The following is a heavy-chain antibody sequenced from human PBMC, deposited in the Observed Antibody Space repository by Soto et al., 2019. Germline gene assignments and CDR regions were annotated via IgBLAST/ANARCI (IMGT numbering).Heavy chain of an antibody. Sequence: GGSLRLSCAASGITFSNYGMHWVRQAPGKGLEWVAVISYDGNKEYYADSVKGRFTISRDNAKSTLYLQIDSLRSEDTAAYYCGKDWARVSDRIDLWGQGTLVTVSS. CDR2: ISYDGNKE. V-gene: IGHV3-30*18. J-gene: IGHJ5*02. D-gene: IGHD3-16*01. CDR3: GKDWARVSDRIDL. CDR1: GITFSNYG.